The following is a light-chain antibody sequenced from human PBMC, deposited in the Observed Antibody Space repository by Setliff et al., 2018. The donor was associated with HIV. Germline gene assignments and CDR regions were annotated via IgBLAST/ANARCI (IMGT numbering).Light chain of an antibody. CDR1: INNIGSYNR. CDR3: CSYAGTDTFVV. J-gene: IGLJ1*01. V-gene: IGLV2-23*02. CDR2: EVN. Sequence: QSALTQPPSVSGSPGQSIIISCTGTINNIGSYNRVSWYQQRPGTAPKLIIFEVNKRPSGGSNRFSGSKSGSTASLAISGLQADDEGDYYCCSYAGTDTFVVFGTGTKVTVL.